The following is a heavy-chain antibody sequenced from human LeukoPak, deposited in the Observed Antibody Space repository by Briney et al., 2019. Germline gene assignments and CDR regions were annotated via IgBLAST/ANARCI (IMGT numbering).Heavy chain of an antibody. CDR1: GLTFTSSA. CDR2: IVVGSGNT. D-gene: IGHD6-13*01. Sequence: ASVKVSCKASGLTFTSSAVQWVRQARGQRLEWIGWIVVGSGNTNYAQKFQERVTITRDMSTSTAYMELNSLRAEDTAVYYRAKDRGSSSWTPFEFWGQGTLVTVSS. V-gene: IGHV1-58*01. CDR3: AKDRGSSSWTPFEF. J-gene: IGHJ4*02.